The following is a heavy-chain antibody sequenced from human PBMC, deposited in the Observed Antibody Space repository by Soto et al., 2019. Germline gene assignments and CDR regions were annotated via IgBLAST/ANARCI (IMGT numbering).Heavy chain of an antibody. Sequence: GGSLRLSCAASGFTFSSYAMSWVRQAPGKGLEWVSAISGSGGSTYYADSVKGRFTISRDNSKNKLYLQMNSLRAEDTAVYYCARVIAVAGAYYYYYYMDVWGKGTTVTVSS. J-gene: IGHJ6*03. V-gene: IGHV3-23*01. CDR2: ISGSGGST. CDR1: GFTFSSYA. CDR3: ARVIAVAGAYYYYYYMDV. D-gene: IGHD6-19*01.